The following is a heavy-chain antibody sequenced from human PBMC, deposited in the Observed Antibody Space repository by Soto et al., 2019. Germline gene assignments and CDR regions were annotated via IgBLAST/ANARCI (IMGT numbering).Heavy chain of an antibody. CDR2: INHSGST. V-gene: IGHV4-34*01. J-gene: IGHJ6*03. CDR3: ASARITMVRGVIASPNYYMDV. D-gene: IGHD3-10*01. Sequence: SETLSLTCAVYGGSFSGYYWSWIRQPPGKGLEWIGEINHSGSTNYNPSLKSRVTISVDTSKNQFSLKLSSVTAADTAVYYCASARITMVRGVIASPNYYMDVWGKGTTVTVSS. CDR1: GGSFSGYY.